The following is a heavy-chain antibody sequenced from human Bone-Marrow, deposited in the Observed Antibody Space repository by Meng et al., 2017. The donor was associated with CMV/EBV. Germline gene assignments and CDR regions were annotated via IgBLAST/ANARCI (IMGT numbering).Heavy chain of an antibody. V-gene: IGHV3-23*03. CDR1: GFTFSSYA. J-gene: IGHJ3*02. Sequence: GESLKISCAASGFTFSSYAMSWVRQAPGKGLEWVSVIYSGGSSTYYADSVKGRFTISRDNSKNTLYLQMNSLRAEDTAVYYCARDRITIFGVVMGHDAFDIWGQGTMVTVSS. CDR2: IYSGGSST. D-gene: IGHD3-3*01. CDR3: ARDRITIFGVVMGHDAFDI.